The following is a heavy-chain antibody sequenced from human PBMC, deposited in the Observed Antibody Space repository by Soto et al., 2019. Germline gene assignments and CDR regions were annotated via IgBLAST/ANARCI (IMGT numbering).Heavy chain of an antibody. V-gene: IGHV1-18*01. J-gene: IGHJ4*02. CDR3: ARDIARGDDEGRYFEY. CDR1: GYTFTSYG. Sequence: ASVKVSCKASGYTFTSYGVSWVRQAPGQGLEWMGWISGYDGNTNYAQKFQGRVTMTTDTSTSTAYMDLRSLRSDDTAVYYCARDIARGDDEGRYFEYWGQGTLVTVSS. CDR2: ISGYDGNT. D-gene: IGHD4-17*01.